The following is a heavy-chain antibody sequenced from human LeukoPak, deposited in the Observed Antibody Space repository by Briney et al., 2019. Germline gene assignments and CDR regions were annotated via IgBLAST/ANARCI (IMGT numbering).Heavy chain of an antibody. V-gene: IGHV1-69*05. Sequence: SVKVSCKASGGTFSSYAISWVRQAPGQGLEWMGGIIPIFGTANYAQKFQRRVTITTDESTSTAYMELSSLRSEDTAVYYCVRGESGYYYYYMDVWGKGTTVTVSS. CDR1: GGTFSSYA. CDR3: VRGESGYYYYYMDV. D-gene: IGHD3-16*01. J-gene: IGHJ6*03. CDR2: IIPIFGTA.